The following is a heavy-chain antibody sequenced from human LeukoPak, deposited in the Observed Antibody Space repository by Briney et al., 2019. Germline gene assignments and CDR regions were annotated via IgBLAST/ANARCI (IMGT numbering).Heavy chain of an antibody. D-gene: IGHD2-8*02. J-gene: IGHJ5*02. CDR1: GFTFSNHA. CDR3: AKDVWWSVS. Sequence: GGSLRLSCVASGFTFSNHAMTWVRQAPGKGLEWVSAISADAVDTFYAPSVKGRFTISKDNSKNTLYLQINSLRAEDTAIYYCAKDVWWSVSWGQGTLVTVSS. CDR2: ISADAVDT. V-gene: IGHV3-23*01.